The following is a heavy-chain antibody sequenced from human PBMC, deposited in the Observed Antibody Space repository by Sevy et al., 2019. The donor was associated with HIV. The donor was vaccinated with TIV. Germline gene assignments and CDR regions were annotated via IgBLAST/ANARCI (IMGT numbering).Heavy chain of an antibody. V-gene: IGHV3-30*02. D-gene: IGHD2-8*02. CDR3: AIGRKVLLVVYAIPFDAFDI. J-gene: IGHJ3*02. CDR1: GFTFSNHA. Sequence: GGSLRLSCTASGFTFSNHAMHWVRQGPGKGPEWVAFIRNDGSHEYYDDSVKGRFTISRDNSKNTPYLQMNSLRPEDTAGSYCAIGRKVLLVVYAIPFDAFDIWGQGTMVTVSS. CDR2: IRNDGSHE.